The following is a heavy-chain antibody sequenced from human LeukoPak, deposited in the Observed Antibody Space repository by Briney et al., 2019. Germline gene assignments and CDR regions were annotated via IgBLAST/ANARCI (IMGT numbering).Heavy chain of an antibody. CDR3: ARLYDGSAYHADHFDY. D-gene: IGHD3-22*01. V-gene: IGHV3-21*01. J-gene: IGHJ4*02. CDR1: GFSFTYAW. Sequence: GGSLRLSCAASGFSFTYAWMSWVRQAPGKGLEWVSSISSSSSYIYYADSVKGRFTISRDNAKNSLYLQMNSLRAEDTAVYYCARLYDGSAYHADHFDYWGQGTLVTVSS. CDR2: ISSSSSYI.